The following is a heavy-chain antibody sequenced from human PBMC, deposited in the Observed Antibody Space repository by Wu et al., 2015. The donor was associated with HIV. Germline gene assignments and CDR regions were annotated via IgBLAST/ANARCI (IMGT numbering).Heavy chain of an antibody. V-gene: IGHV1-2*02. Sequence: QMQLVQSGAEVKKPGASLKVSCKASGYTFTGYFIVWVRQAPGQGLEWLGYINPNGGGTTYAQKFQGRVTMTRDTSVSTAYMELNRLKSDDTAVYYCASHPGEPYYYYMDVWGKGTTVTVSS. CDR3: ASHPGEPYYYYMDV. D-gene: IGHD1-14*01. CDR1: GYTFTGYF. CDR2: INPNGGGT. J-gene: IGHJ6*03.